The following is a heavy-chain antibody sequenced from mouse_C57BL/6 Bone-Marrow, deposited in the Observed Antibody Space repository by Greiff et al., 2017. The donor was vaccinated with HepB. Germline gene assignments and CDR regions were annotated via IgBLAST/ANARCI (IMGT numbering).Heavy chain of an antibody. CDR3: ARVDYYGNPYYFDY. CDR2: ISYDGSN. Sequence: EVQLVESGPGLVKPSQSLSLTCSVTGYSITSGYYWNWIRQFPGNKLEWMGYISYDGSNNYNPSLKNRISITRDTSKNQFFLKLNSVTTEDTATYYCARVDYYGNPYYFDYWGQGTTLTVSS. J-gene: IGHJ2*01. V-gene: IGHV3-6*01. CDR1: GYSITSGYY. D-gene: IGHD1-1*01.